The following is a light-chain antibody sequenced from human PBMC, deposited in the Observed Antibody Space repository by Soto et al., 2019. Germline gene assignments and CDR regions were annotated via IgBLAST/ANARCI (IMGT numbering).Light chain of an antibody. V-gene: IGKV1-5*01. CDR2: EAS. CDR1: QFISTW. J-gene: IGKJ1*01. CDR3: QFYNSYPWT. Sequence: DIQMTQSPSTLSASVGDRVTITCRANQFISTWVAWFQQKPGKAPRLLIHEASALQSGVPSRFRGSGSGTEFTLSISSLQAEDFATYYCQFYNSYPWTFGQGTKVEI.